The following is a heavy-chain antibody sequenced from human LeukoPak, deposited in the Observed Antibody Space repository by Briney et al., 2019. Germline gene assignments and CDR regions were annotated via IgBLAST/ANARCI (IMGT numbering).Heavy chain of an antibody. CDR2: ISSSGSTI. CDR1: GFTFSDYY. V-gene: IGHV3-11*04. Sequence: GGSLRLSCAASGFTFSDYYMSWIRQAPGKGLEWVSYISSSGSTIYYADSVKGRFTISRDNAKNSLYLQMNSLRAEDTAVYYCAREGDAYSGSYLGDAFDIWGQGTMVTVSS. J-gene: IGHJ3*02. D-gene: IGHD1-26*01. CDR3: AREGDAYSGSYLGDAFDI.